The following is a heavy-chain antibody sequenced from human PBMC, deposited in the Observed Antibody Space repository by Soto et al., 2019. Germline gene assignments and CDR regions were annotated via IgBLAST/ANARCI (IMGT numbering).Heavy chain of an antibody. CDR2: IDPSDSYT. Sequence: PGESLKISCKGSGYSFTSYWISWVRQMPGKGLEWMGRIDPSDSYTNYSPSFQGHVTISADKSISTAYLQWSSLKASDTAMYYCARSSSSWFGSWYYYGMDVWGQGTTVTVSS. CDR3: ARSSSSWFGSWYYYGMDV. CDR1: GYSFTSYW. J-gene: IGHJ6*02. D-gene: IGHD6-13*01. V-gene: IGHV5-10-1*01.